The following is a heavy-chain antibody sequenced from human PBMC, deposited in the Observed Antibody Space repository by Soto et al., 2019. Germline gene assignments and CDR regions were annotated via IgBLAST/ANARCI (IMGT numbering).Heavy chain of an antibody. J-gene: IGHJ3*02. CDR3: ARDRLIAAAGHDAFDI. Sequence: QVQLVESGGGVVQPGRSLRLSCAASGFTFSSYAMHWGRQAPGKGLEWVAVISYDGSNKYYADSVKGRFTISRDNSKNTLYLQMNSLRAEDTAVYYCARDRLIAAAGHDAFDIWGQGTMVTVSS. D-gene: IGHD6-13*01. CDR2: ISYDGSNK. V-gene: IGHV3-30-3*01. CDR1: GFTFSSYA.